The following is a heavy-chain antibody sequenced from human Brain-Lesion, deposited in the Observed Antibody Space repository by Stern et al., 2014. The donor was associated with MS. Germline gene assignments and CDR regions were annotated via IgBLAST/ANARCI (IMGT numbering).Heavy chain of an antibody. CDR3: AGEEDIRYCSGGSCTGNWFDP. CDR2: IYYSGNT. V-gene: IGHV4-39*01. D-gene: IGHD2-15*01. Sequence: QVQLVQSGPGLVKPSETLSLTCTVAGGSVSSTSYAWAWIRQPPGKGLEWIGTIYYSGNTYYSPSPRGRPTIPLDPPKNRSPLRRRFVTAADTAVYYCAGEEDIRYCSGGSCTGNWFDPWGQGTLVTVSS. CDR1: GGSVSSTSYA. J-gene: IGHJ5*02.